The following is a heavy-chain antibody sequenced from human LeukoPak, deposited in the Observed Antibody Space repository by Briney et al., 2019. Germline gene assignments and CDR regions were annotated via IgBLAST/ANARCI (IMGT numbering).Heavy chain of an antibody. J-gene: IGHJ5*02. D-gene: IGHD5-18*01. V-gene: IGHV3-23*01. Sequence: PGGSLRLXCAASGFTFSSYWMSWVRQAPGKGLESVSAISGSGGSTYYADSVKGRFTISRDNSKNTLYLQMNSLRAEDTTVYYCAKRIQYNWFDPWGQGTLVTVSS. CDR2: ISGSGGST. CDR3: AKRIQYNWFDP. CDR1: GFTFSSYW.